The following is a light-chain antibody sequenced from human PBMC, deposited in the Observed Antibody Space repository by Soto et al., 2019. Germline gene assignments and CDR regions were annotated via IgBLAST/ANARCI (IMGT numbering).Light chain of an antibody. V-gene: IGKV3-11*01. CDR3: QQRSNWPPWT. CDR2: DAS. J-gene: IGKJ1*01. Sequence: EIVLTQSPATLSLSPGERATLSCRASQSVSSYLAWYQQKPGQAPRLLIYDASNRATGIPARFSGSGSGTDFTLTISSXXPEDFAVYYCQQRSNWPPWTFGQGTXVDI. CDR1: QSVSSY.